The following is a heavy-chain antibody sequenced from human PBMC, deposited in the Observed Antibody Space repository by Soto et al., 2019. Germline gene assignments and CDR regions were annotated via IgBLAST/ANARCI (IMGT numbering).Heavy chain of an antibody. CDR2: IYYSGST. CDR3: ARGLAVAGLYYFDY. D-gene: IGHD6-19*01. Sequence: SETLSLTCTVSGGSISSGGYYWSWIRQHPGKGLEWIGYIYYSGSTYYNPSLKSRVTISVDTSKNQFSLKLSSVTAADTAVYYCARGLAVAGLYYFDYWGQGTLVTVPS. J-gene: IGHJ4*02. CDR1: GGSISSGGYY. V-gene: IGHV4-31*03.